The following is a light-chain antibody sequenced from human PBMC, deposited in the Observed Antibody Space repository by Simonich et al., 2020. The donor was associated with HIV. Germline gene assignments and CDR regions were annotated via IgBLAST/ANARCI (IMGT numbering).Light chain of an antibody. V-gene: IGKV1D-13*01. CDR2: KAS. J-gene: IGKJ2*01. Sequence: AIQLTQSPSSLSASVGDRVTITCRASQGISSALAWYQQKPGKAPKLLIYKASSLESGVPSRFSGSGSGTEFTLTISSLQPDDFATYYCQQYHNYYTFGQGTKLEIK. CDR3: QQYHNYYT. CDR1: QGISSA.